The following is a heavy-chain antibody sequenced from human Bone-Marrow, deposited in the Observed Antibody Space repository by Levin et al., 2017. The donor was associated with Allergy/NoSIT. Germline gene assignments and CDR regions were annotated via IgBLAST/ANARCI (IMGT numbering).Heavy chain of an antibody. V-gene: IGHV3-48*03. CDR1: GFTFSSYE. J-gene: IGHJ5*02. D-gene: IGHD5-12*01. CDR3: ARGLEYSGLP. Sequence: GGSLRLSCAASGFTFSSYEMNWVRQAPGKGLEWISYISSSGTTKYYADSVKGRFTISSKNSLYLQMNSLRVEDTAVYYCARGLEYSGLPWGQGTLVTVSS. CDR2: ISSSGTTK.